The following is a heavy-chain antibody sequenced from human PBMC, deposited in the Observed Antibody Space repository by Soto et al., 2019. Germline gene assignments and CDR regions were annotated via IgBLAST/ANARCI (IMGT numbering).Heavy chain of an antibody. CDR1: GGTFRNSA. CDR3: ARDNDRPQLGGNYYYILDV. Sequence: QVQLEQSGAEVKKPGSSVKVSCKASGGTFRNSAISWVRQAPGQGLEWMGGIMPIFRTPDYAQKIQGRVTITADESTSTAYMELSGLRSDDTAVYYCARDNDRPQLGGNYYYILDVWGQGTTVTVSS. J-gene: IGHJ6*02. V-gene: IGHV1-69*12. D-gene: IGHD1-1*01. CDR2: IMPIFRTP.